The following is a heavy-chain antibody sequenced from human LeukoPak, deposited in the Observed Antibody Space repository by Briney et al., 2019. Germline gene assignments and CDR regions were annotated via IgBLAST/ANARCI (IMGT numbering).Heavy chain of an antibody. CDR1: GGSFSGYY. Sequence: SETLSLTCAVYGGSFSGYYWSWIRQPPGKGLEWIGEINHSGSTNYNPSLKSRVTISVDTSKNQFSLKLSSVTAADTAVYYCARKPPQLWLRGGWFDPWGQGTLVTVSS. D-gene: IGHD5-18*01. J-gene: IGHJ5*02. CDR3: ARKPPQLWLRGGWFDP. V-gene: IGHV4-34*01. CDR2: INHSGST.